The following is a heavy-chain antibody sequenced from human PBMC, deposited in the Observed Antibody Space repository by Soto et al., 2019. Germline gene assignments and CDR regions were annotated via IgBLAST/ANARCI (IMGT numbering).Heavy chain of an antibody. Sequence: QVQLQESGPGLVKPSQTLSLTCSISGASISRDDYYWSWFRQPPGKGLEWIGYISYSGSTYYNPSLKSRITISVDTSKTQFSLILSSVTAADTAVFYWAREVNNYYGMDVWGQGTTVTVSS. CDR2: ISYSGST. V-gene: IGHV4-30-4*01. CDR1: GASISRDDYY. CDR3: AREVNNYYGMDV. J-gene: IGHJ6*02.